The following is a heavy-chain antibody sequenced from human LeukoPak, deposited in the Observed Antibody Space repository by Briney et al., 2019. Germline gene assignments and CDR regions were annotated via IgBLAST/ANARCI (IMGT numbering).Heavy chain of an antibody. Sequence: GASVKVSCKASGYTFTSHYMHWVRQAPGQGLEWMGWINPNSGGTNYAQKFQGRVTMTRDTSISTAYMELSRLRSDDTAIYYCAREGVDIVATVYFYYYAMDVWGQGTTVTVSS. V-gene: IGHV1-2*02. D-gene: IGHD5-12*01. J-gene: IGHJ6*02. CDR3: AREGVDIVATVYFYYYAMDV. CDR1: GYTFTSHY. CDR2: INPNSGGT.